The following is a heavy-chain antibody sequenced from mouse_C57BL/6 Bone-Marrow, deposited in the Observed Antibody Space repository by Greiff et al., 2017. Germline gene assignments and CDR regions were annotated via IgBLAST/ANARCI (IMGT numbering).Heavy chain of an antibody. Sequence: EVQLQQSGPELAKPGASVKISCKASGYSFTDYNMNWVKQSNGKSLEWIGVINPNYGTTSYNQKFKGKATLTVDQSASTSYMQLNSLTTEDSAVYSGARGYDYDYAKDYGDRGTAITVTS. J-gene: IGHJ4*01. V-gene: IGHV1-39*01. D-gene: IGHD2-4*01. CDR1: GYSFTDYN. CDR3: ARGYDYDYAKDY. CDR2: INPNYGTT.